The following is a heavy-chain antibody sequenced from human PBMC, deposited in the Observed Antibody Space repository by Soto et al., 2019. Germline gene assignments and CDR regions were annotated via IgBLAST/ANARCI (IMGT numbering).Heavy chain of an antibody. Sequence: QTGGSLRLSCAASGFTFSSYSMNWVRQAPGKGLEWVSYISSSSSTIYYADSVKGRFTISRDNAKNSLYLQMNSLRDEDTAVYYCARDPSSITMVRGVPDYWGQGTLVTVS. D-gene: IGHD3-10*01. CDR2: ISSSSSTI. CDR3: ARDPSSITMVRGVPDY. J-gene: IGHJ4*02. CDR1: GFTFSSYS. V-gene: IGHV3-48*02.